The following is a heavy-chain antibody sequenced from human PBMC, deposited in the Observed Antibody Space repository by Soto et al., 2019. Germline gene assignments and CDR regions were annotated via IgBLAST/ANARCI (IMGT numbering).Heavy chain of an antibody. CDR3: VRDYYDGSASYGFEF. CDR2: INPKSGGA. Sequence: GASVKVSCKASGYVFTCDYIHWVRQAPGQGLEWMGWINPKSGGANIAQKFQGWVTLTRDTSISTTYMEVNRLTSNDTAVYYCVRDYYDGSASYGFEFWGQGAPVTVSS. CDR1: GYVFTCDY. V-gene: IGHV1-2*04. J-gene: IGHJ4*03. D-gene: IGHD3-22*01.